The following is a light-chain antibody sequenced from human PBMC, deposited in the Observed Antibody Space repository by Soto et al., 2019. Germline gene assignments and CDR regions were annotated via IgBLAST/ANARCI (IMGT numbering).Light chain of an antibody. CDR1: QSLLHSNGYNY. Sequence: DIVMTQSPLSLPVTPGEPASISCRSSQSLLHSNGYNYLDWYLQKPGQSPQLLIYLGSNRASGVPDMVSGSRSGPDFTLKISSVEAEDVGVYYCMQALQTPLTFGGGTKVEIK. J-gene: IGKJ4*01. V-gene: IGKV2-28*01. CDR3: MQALQTPLT. CDR2: LGS.